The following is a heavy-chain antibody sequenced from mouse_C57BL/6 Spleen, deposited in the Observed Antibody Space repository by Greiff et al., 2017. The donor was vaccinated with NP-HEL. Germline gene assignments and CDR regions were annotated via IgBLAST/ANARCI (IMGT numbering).Heavy chain of an antibody. CDR1: GFSLTSYG. CDR3: AKPAYGNPYYAMDY. CDR2: IWGDGST. J-gene: IGHJ4*01. D-gene: IGHD2-1*01. Sequence: VKLVESGPGLVAPSQSLSITCTVSGFSLTSYGVSWVRQPPGKGLEWLGVIWGDGSTNYHSALISRLSISKDNSKSQVFLKLTSLQTDDTATYXCAKPAYGNPYYAMDYWGQGTSVTVSS. V-gene: IGHV2-3*01.